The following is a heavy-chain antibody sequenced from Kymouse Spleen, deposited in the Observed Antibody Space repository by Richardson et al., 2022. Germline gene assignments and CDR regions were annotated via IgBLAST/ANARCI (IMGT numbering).Heavy chain of an antibody. V-gene: IGHV3-15*01. J-gene: IGHJ4*02. Sequence: EVQLVESGGGLVKPGGSLRLSCAASGFTFSNAWMSWVRQAPGKGLEWVGRIKSKTDGGTTDYAAPVKGRFTISRDDSKNTLYLQMNSLKTEDTAVYYCTTGFTMVRGVIISFDYWGQGTLVTVSS. D-gene: IGHD3-10*01. CDR3: TTGFTMVRGVIISFDY. CDR2: IKSKTDGGTT. CDR1: GFTFSNAW.